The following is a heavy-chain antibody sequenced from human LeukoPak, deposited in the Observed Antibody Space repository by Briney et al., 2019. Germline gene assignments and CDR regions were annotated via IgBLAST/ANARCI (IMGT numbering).Heavy chain of an antibody. Sequence: PSETLSLTYAVSGYSISSGYHWGWIRQSPGKGLEWIGSIFHSGNTYYNPSLKSRVTLSVDTSMNQFSLKLTSLTAADTAVYYCARTLYCIGTTCYSPELFKSWGQGTLVIVSS. CDR3: ARTLYCIGTTCYSPELFKS. V-gene: IGHV4-38-2*01. CDR1: GYSISSGYH. J-gene: IGHJ5*02. D-gene: IGHD2-2*01. CDR2: IFHSGNT.